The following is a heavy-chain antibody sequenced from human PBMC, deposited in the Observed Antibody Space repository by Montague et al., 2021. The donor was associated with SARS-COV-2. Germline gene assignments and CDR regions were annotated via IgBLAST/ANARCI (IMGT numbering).Heavy chain of an antibody. Sequence: ETLSLTCTVSGGSISTYYWSWIRQSPGRGLEWIGYIYYSGNPNYNPSLTSRLSMSVDTSKNQFSLELSSVTAADTAVFFCARGKGRSPDAFDIWGQGITVTVSS. D-gene: IGHD2-15*01. V-gene: IGHV4-59*01. CDR1: GGSISTYY. CDR2: IYYSGNP. CDR3: ARGKGRSPDAFDI. J-gene: IGHJ3*02.